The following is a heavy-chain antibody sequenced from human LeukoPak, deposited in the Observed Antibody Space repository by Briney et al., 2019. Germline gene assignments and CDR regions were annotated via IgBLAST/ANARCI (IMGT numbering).Heavy chain of an antibody. J-gene: IGHJ4*02. CDR2: ITGDAKT. CDR1: GLTFSNYA. V-gene: IGHV3-23*01. CDR3: VREGLERIFYFDY. D-gene: IGHD1-1*01. Sequence: GSLRLSCAASGLTFSNYAMAWVRQAPGKGLDWVSAITGDAKTYYADSVKGRFTISRDNSKNTVYLQMDSLRAEDTAVYYCVREGLERIFYFDYWGQGTLVTVSS.